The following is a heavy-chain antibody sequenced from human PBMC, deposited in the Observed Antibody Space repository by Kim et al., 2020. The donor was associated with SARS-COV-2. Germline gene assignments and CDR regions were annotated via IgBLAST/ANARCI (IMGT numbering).Heavy chain of an antibody. CDR2: ISSSSSYI. D-gene: IGHD4-17*01. CDR3: ARGHRSDYFPDFDY. Sequence: GGSLRLSCAASGFTFSSYSMNWVRQAPGKGLEWVSSISSSSSYIYYADSVKGRFTISRDNAKNSLYLQMNSLRAEDTAVYYCARGHRSDYFPDFDYWGQGTLVTVSS. J-gene: IGHJ4*02. V-gene: IGHV3-21*01. CDR1: GFTFSSYS.